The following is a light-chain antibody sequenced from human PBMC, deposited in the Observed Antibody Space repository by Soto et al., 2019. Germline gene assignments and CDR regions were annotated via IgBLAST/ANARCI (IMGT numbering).Light chain of an antibody. CDR3: QQYSTSPGT. CDR2: GAS. V-gene: IGKV3-15*01. Sequence: EIVMTQAPATLSVSPGERATLSCRSGQSVSNNLAWYQQKRGQAPRLLMYGASTRATGIPARFSGSGSGTDFTLTISRLEPEDFAVYYCQQYSTSPGTFGQGTKVDI. CDR1: QSVSNN. J-gene: IGKJ1*01.